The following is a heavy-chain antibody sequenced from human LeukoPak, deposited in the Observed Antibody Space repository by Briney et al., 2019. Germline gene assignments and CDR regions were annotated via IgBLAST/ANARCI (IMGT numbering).Heavy chain of an antibody. V-gene: IGHV3-23*01. CDR3: ARGGYPGAFDY. CDR2: ISGSGGST. Sequence: GGTLRLSCAASGFTFSSYGMSWVRQAPGKGLEWVSAISGSGGSTYYADSVKGRFTISRDNAKNTLYLQMNSLRDEDTAVYYCARGGYPGAFDYWGRGALVTVSS. CDR1: GFTFSSYG. D-gene: IGHD5-12*01. J-gene: IGHJ4*02.